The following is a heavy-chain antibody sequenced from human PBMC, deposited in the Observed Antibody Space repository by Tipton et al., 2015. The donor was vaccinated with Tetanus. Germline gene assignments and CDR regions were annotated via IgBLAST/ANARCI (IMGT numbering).Heavy chain of an antibody. CDR3: AGDNVGYFEY. CDR2: INAGNGNT. D-gene: IGHD3-16*01. V-gene: IGHV1-3*01. Sequence: QMQLVQSGAEVKKPGASVRVSCKASGYTFTSYAMHWVRQAPGQRLEWMGWINAGNGNTKYSQKFQGRVTITRDTSASTAYMERGSLRSEGTAVYYCAGDNVGYFEYWGQGTLVTVSS. J-gene: IGHJ4*02. CDR1: GYTFTSYA.